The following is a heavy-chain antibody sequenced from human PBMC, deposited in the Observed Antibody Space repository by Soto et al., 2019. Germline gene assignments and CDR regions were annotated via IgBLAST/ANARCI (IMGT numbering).Heavy chain of an antibody. V-gene: IGHV4-34*01. CDR2: TSQSGNT. CDR3: ARAPKVSGSSQTRPDF. D-gene: IGHD6-6*01. CDR1: SGSFSGYY. J-gene: IGHJ4*02. Sequence: SETLSLTCSIYSGSFSGYYWSWIRQPPGKGLEWIGETSQSGNTNYSPSLKSRVSISIDTSKKQFSLNLASVSAADTAVYYCARAPKVSGSSQTRPDFWGQGTLVTVSS.